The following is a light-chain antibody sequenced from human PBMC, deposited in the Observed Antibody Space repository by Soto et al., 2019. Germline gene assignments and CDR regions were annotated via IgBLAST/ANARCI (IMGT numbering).Light chain of an antibody. CDR1: QSVLYSSNNKNY. Sequence: DIVMTQSPDSLAVSLGERATLNCKSSQSVLYSSNNKNYLAWYQQKPGQPPKLLIYWASTRESGVPDRFSGSGSGTDLTLTISSLQAEDVAVYYCQQYYTTPYTFGQGTKLELK. CDR2: WAS. J-gene: IGKJ2*01. V-gene: IGKV4-1*01. CDR3: QQYYTTPYT.